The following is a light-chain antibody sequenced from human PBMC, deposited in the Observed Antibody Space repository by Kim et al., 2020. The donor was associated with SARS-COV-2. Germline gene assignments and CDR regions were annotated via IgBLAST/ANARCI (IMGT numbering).Light chain of an antibody. V-gene: IGLV2-14*03. CDR1: SSDIIGSNF. Sequence: STTIFSTWNSSDIIGSNFVAWYQHHPGKAPKLLIYGDSQRPSGVSNRFSGSKSGNTASLTISGLRAEDEADYYCSAYSGSRTSFGFGAGTKVTVL. J-gene: IGLJ1*01. CDR2: GDS. CDR3: SAYSGSRTSFG.